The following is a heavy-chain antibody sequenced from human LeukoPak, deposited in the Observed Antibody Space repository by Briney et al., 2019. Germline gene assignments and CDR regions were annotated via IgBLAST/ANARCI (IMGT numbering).Heavy chain of an antibody. Sequence: GSLRLSCAASGFTFSSYEMNWVRQAPGKGLEWVSYISSSGSTIYYADSVKGRFTISRDNAKNSLYLQMNSLRAEDTAVYYCARDLVGATSCDAFDIWGQGTMVTVSS. D-gene: IGHD1-26*01. CDR2: ISSSGSTI. J-gene: IGHJ3*02. CDR1: GFTFSSYE. CDR3: ARDLVGATSCDAFDI. V-gene: IGHV3-48*03.